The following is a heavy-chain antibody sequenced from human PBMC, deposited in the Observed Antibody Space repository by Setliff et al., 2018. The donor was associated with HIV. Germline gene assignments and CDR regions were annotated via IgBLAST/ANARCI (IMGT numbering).Heavy chain of an antibody. CDR1: GYTFSNYY. Sequence: ASVKVSCKASGYTFSNYYIQWLRQAPGLGLEWMGIINPTSGNTVNAQKFQGRITMTRDSSTSTVYMELSSLRSEDTAAYYCARGGDPARYNWNDPQIDYWGQGTLVTVSS. D-gene: IGHD1-1*01. V-gene: IGHV1-46*01. CDR2: INPTSGNT. J-gene: IGHJ4*02. CDR3: ARGGDPARYNWNDPQIDY.